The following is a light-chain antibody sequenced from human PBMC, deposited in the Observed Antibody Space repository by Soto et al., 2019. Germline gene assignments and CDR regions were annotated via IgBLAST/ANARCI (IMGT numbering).Light chain of an antibody. J-gene: IGKJ3*01. CDR1: QDINNY. V-gene: IGKV1-33*01. CDR3: QKYDNLPSS. Sequence: DIQMTQSPSYLSASVGDRVTITCQASQDINNYLNWYQQKPGKAPKLLIYDAFILETGVPSRFSGSGSGTDFTFTISSRQPEDIATYYCQKYDNLPSSFGPGTKVDLK. CDR2: DAF.